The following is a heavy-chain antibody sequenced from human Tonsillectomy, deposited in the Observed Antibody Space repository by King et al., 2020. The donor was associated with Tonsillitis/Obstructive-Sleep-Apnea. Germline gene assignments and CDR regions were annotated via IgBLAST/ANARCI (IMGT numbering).Heavy chain of an antibody. D-gene: IGHD3-10*01. Sequence: VQLQESGPGLVKPSETLSLTCTVSGGSISSYYWSWIRQPPGKGLEWIGYIYYSGSTNYNPSLKSRVTISVDTSKNQFSLKLSSVTAADTAVYYCARLRFGELSDNWFDPWGQGTLVTVSS. CDR3: ARLRFGELSDNWFDP. CDR1: GGSISSYY. V-gene: IGHV4-59*01. CDR2: IYYSGST. J-gene: IGHJ5*02.